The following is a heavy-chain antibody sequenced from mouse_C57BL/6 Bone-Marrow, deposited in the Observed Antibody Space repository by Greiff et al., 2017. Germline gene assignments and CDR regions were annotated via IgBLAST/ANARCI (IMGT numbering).Heavy chain of an antibody. CDR1: GYSFTGYY. V-gene: IGHV1-42*01. CDR2: INPSTGGT. Sequence: EVQLVESGPELVKPGASVKISCKASGYSFTGYYMNWVKQSPEKSLEWIGEINPSTGGTTYNQKFKAKATMTVDKTSSTAYMQLKSLKSEDSAVYYSASSDYYGSSFFAYWGQGTLVTVSA. CDR3: ASSDYYGSSFFAY. D-gene: IGHD1-1*01. J-gene: IGHJ3*01.